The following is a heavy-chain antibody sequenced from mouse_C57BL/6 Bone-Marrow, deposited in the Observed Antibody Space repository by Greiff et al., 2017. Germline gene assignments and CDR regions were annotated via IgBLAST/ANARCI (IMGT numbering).Heavy chain of an antibody. Sequence: EVQLVESGGGLVKPGGSLKLSCAASGFTFSDYGMHWVRQAPEKGLEWVANISSGSSTIYYADTVKGRFTISRDNAKNTLFLQMTSLRSEDTAMYYCASDGSSLDYWGQGTTLTVSS. V-gene: IGHV5-17*01. D-gene: IGHD1-1*01. CDR3: ASDGSSLDY. CDR2: ISSGSSTI. J-gene: IGHJ2*01. CDR1: GFTFSDYG.